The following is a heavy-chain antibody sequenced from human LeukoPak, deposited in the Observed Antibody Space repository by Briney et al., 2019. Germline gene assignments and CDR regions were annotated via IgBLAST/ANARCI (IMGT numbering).Heavy chain of an antibody. CDR1: GGTFSSYA. J-gene: IGHJ4*02. CDR2: IVPIFGTA. V-gene: IGHV1-69*05. CDR3: ATGSGMSYYYDSSGYSFDY. Sequence: SVKVSCKASGGTFSSYAISWVRQAPGQGLEWMGGIVPIFGTANCAQKFQGRVTITTDESTSTAYMELSSLRSEDTAVYYCATGSGMSYYYDSSGYSFDYWGQGTLVTVSS. D-gene: IGHD3-22*01.